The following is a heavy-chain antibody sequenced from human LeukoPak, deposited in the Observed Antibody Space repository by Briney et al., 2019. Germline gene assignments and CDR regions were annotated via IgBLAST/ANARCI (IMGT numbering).Heavy chain of an antibody. CDR1: GASFSGYY. CDR2: INHSGRT. Sequence: SETLSLTCAVYGASFSGYYWSWIREPPGKGLEWLGEINHSGRTNFNPSLKSRVTISVDTSKNQFSLKLSSVTAADTAVYYCARGSLGPAARGDYFDYWGQGTLVTVSS. V-gene: IGHV4-34*01. J-gene: IGHJ4*02. CDR3: ARGSLGPAARGDYFDY. D-gene: IGHD2-2*01.